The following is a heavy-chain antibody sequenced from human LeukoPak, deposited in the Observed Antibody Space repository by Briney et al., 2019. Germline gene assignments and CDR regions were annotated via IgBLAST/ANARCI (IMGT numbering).Heavy chain of an antibody. CDR3: ARYDRYCSSTSCYNKYNWFDP. CDR1: GFTFSSYG. CDR2: IWYDGSNK. D-gene: IGHD2-2*02. Sequence: GGSLRLSCAASGFTFSSYGMHWVRQAPGKGLEWVAVIWYDGSNKYYADSVKGRFTISRDNSKNTLYLQMNSLRAEDTAVYYCARYDRYCSSTSCYNKYNWFDPWGQGTLVTVSS. V-gene: IGHV3-33*01. J-gene: IGHJ5*02.